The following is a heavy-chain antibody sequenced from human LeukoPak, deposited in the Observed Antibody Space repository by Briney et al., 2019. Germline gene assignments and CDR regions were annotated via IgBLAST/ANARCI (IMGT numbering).Heavy chain of an antibody. D-gene: IGHD6-19*01. CDR1: GFTVSSNY. J-gene: IGHJ3*02. Sequence: PGGSLRLSCAASGFTVSSNYMSWVRQAPGKGLEWVSVIYSGGSTYYADSVKGRFTISRDNSKNTLYLQMNSLRAEDTAVYYCASTLYSSGWYPSDAFDIWGQGTMVTVSS. CDR3: ASTLYSSGWYPSDAFDI. V-gene: IGHV3-53*05. CDR2: IYSGGST.